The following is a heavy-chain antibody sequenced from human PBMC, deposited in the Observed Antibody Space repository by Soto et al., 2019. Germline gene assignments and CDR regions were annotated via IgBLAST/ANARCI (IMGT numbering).Heavy chain of an antibody. D-gene: IGHD6-6*01. V-gene: IGHV4-39*01. Sequence: SETLSLTCTVSGGSISTSSYYWGWIRQPPGKGLEWIGNIYYSGTTYYNPSLKSRVTISVDTSKNQFSLKLSSVTAADTAVYYCARCIAARRGRTALPLFDRWGQGTLVTVCS. CDR2: IYYSGTT. CDR3: ARCIAARRGRTALPLFDR. CDR1: GGSISTSSYY. J-gene: IGHJ5*02.